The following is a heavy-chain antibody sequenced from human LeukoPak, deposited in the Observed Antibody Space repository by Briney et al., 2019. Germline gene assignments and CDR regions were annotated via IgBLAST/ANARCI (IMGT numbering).Heavy chain of an antibody. J-gene: IGHJ6*03. V-gene: IGHV4-34*01. CDR2: INHSGST. CDR3: ASIRRDGYNSYYYYYMDV. D-gene: IGHD5-24*01. CDR1: GESFSGYY. Sequence: SETLSLTCAVYGESFSGYYWSWIRQPPGKGLEWIGEINHSGSTNYNPSLKSRVTISVDTSKNQFSLKLSSVTAADTAVYYCASIRRDGYNSYYYYYMDVWGKGTTVTVSS.